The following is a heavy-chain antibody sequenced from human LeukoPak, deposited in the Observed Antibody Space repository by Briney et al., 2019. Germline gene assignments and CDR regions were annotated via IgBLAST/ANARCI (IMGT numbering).Heavy chain of an antibody. CDR3: ARDLYGDYVFDY. CDR1: GFTFSSYS. J-gene: IGHJ4*02. D-gene: IGHD4-17*01. Sequence: GGSLRLSCAASGFTFSSYSMNWVRQAPGKGLEWVSYISSGSSTIYYADSVKGRFTISRDIAKNSLYPQMNSLRAEDTAVYYCARDLYGDYVFDYWGQGTLVTVSS. V-gene: IGHV3-48*01. CDR2: ISSGSSTI.